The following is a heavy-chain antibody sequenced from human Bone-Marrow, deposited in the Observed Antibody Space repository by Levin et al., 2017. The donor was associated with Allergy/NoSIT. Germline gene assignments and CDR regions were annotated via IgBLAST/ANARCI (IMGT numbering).Heavy chain of an antibody. CDR2: IVPIFRKP. CDR1: GGSFSGSA. J-gene: IGHJ6*02. CDR3: APGSGYGIYYSAMDV. Sequence: KISCKTSGGSFSGSAFSWVRQAPGHGLEWMGGIVPIFRKPSYAKNLEDRVTITADESTSTAYMELRGLTSDDTAVYYCAPGSGYGIYYSAMDVWGQETTVTVSS. D-gene: IGHD2-15*01. V-gene: IGHV1-69*01.